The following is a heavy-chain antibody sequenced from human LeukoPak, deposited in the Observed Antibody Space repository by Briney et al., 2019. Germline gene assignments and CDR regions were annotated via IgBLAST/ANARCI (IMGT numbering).Heavy chain of an antibody. CDR1: GGSISSGDYY. D-gene: IGHD3-10*01. Sequence: PSETLSLTCTVSGGSISSGDYYGSWIRQPPGKGLEWIGYIYYSGSTYYNPSLKSRVTISVDTSKNQFSLKLSSVTAADTAVYYCARDRPVWFGESMEKSNWFDPWGQGTLVTVSS. CDR3: ARDRPVWFGESMEKSNWFDP. CDR2: IYYSGST. J-gene: IGHJ5*02. V-gene: IGHV4-30-4*01.